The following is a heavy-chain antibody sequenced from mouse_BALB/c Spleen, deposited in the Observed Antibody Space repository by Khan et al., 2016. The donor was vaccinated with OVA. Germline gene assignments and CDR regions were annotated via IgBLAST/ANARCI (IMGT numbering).Heavy chain of an antibody. CDR2: IRYSGNT. CDR3: ARVYGGDFDY. J-gene: IGHJ2*02. V-gene: IGHV3-2*02. D-gene: IGHD1-1*01. CDR1: GYSITSDYA. Sequence: VQLKESGPGLVKPSQSLSLTCTVTGYSITSDYAWNLIRTFPGNKLELMGFIRYSGNTKFNHSLKSRFSITRDKSKNQFFLQLNSVTTEDTATYYCARVYGGDFDYWGQGTSLTVSS.